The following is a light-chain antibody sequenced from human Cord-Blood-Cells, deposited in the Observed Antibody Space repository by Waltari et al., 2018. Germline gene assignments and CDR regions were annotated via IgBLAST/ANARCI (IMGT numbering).Light chain of an antibody. Sequence: QSALTQPRSVSGSPGQSVTISCPGTSSDVGGYNYVSWYQQHPGKAPKLMIYDVSKRPSGVPYRFSGSKSGNTASLTISGLQAEEEADYYCCSYAGSYSRYVFGTGTKVTVL. CDR1: SSDVGGYNY. V-gene: IGLV2-11*01. J-gene: IGLJ1*01. CDR2: DVS. CDR3: CSYAGSYSRYV.